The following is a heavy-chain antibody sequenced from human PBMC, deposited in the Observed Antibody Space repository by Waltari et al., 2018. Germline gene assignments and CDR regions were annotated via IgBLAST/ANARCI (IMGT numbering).Heavy chain of an antibody. CDR1: GLIFSDYA. V-gene: IGHV3-73*01. D-gene: IGHD7-27*01. CDR3: IRPFEMGID. CDR2: IRSRTKGDAT. J-gene: IGHJ4*02. Sequence: EVQLVESGGALVQPGGSLKLSCAASGLIFSDYAMPWVRQASGQGREWVGRIRSRTKGDATAYAESVQGRFTISRDDSKNTAYLEMNSLKTDDTAVYYCIRPFEMGIDWGQGTLVIVSS.